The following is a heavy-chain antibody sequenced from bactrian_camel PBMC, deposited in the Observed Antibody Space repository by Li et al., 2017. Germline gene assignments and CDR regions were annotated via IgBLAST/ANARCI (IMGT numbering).Heavy chain of an antibody. J-gene: IGHJ4*01. CDR2: IGSDGST. Sequence: VQLVESGGGSVQAGGSLRLSCGYTYNEGDMAWFRQAPGKEREGVAAIGSDGSTSYADSAEGRFTISQDPDKNTLYLQMNSLKPEDTAMYYCAAVQREGQFRRRYTTVAGTRLNNWGQGTQVTVS. D-gene: IGHD1*01. CDR3: AAVQREGQFRRRYTTVAGTRLNN. V-gene: IGHV3S55*01. CDR1: YTYNEGD.